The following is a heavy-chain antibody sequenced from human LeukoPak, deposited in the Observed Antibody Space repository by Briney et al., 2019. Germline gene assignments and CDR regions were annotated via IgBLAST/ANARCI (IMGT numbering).Heavy chain of an antibody. CDR3: AKGSGSYYKVPFDY. D-gene: IGHD3-10*01. CDR1: GYNFSRYW. J-gene: IGHJ4*02. CDR2: IYPGDSET. V-gene: IGHV5-51*01. Sequence: GESLRISCKGSGYNFSRYWIGWVRKMAGKGLEWMGIIYPGDSETRYSPSFQGQVTISADKSINTAYLQWSSLKASDTAMYYCAKGSGSYYKVPFDYWGQGTLVTVSS.